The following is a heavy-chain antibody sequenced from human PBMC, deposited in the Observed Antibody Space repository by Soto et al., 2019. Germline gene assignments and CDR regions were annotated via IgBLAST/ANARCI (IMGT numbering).Heavy chain of an antibody. J-gene: IGHJ4*02. CDR1: GYTLTELS. D-gene: IGHD3-3*01. V-gene: IGHV1-24*01. CDR3: ATRVLRFFEWFHYYFDY. Sequence: QVQLVQSGAEVKKPGASVKVSCKVSGYTLTELSMHWVRQAPGKGLEWIVGFDPEDGETIYAQKFQGRVTMTEDTSTDTAYMELSSLRSEDTAVYYCATRVLRFFEWFHYYFDYWGQGTMVTVSS. CDR2: FDPEDGET.